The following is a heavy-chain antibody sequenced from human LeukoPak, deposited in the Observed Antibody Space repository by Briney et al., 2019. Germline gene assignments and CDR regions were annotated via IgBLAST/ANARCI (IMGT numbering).Heavy chain of an antibody. V-gene: IGHV4-34*01. CDR2: ITHSGSS. CDR1: VDSFSGYY. Sequence: PSETLSLTCAVYVDSFSGYYWSWIRQPPGGGLEWVGGITHSGSSNYNPSLNSRVTMSVDTSKNQFSLKLSSVTAADTAVYYCARGKVGATPFHYMDVWGKGTKVTVSS. J-gene: IGHJ6*03. D-gene: IGHD1-26*01. CDR3: ARGKVGATPFHYMDV.